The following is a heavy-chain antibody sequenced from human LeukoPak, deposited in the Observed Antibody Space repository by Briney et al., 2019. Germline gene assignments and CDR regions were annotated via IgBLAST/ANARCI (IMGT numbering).Heavy chain of an antibody. D-gene: IGHD3-16*01. CDR2: ISGSGAST. V-gene: IGHV3-23*01. CDR3: AKLIWGSDIGGY. J-gene: IGHJ4*02. CDR1: GVTFSNFG. Sequence: GGSLRLSCAASGVTFSNFGMTWVRQAPGKGLEWVSGISGSGASTYYADSVKGRFTISRDNSKNTLYLRMNSLRAEDTAVYYCAKLIWGSDIGGYWGRGTLVTVSS.